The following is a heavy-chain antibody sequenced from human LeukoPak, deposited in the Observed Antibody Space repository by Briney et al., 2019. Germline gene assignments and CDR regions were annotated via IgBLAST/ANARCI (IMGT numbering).Heavy chain of an antibody. CDR2: ITSSSS. V-gene: IGHV3-11*06. D-gene: IGHD6-13*01. J-gene: IGHJ4*02. CDR3: ARSRGYSSSWYGVDY. Sequence: GGSLRLSCAASGFTFSDYYMSWIRQAPGKGLEWVSYITSSSSYYADSVKGRFTISRDNAKNSLYLQMNSLRAEDTAVYYCARSRGYSSSWYGVDYWGQGTLVTVSS. CDR1: GFTFSDYY.